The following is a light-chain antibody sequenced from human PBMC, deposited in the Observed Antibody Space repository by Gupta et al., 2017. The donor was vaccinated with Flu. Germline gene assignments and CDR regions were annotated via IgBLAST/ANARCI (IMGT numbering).Light chain of an antibody. CDR1: SSDIGYYNY. J-gene: IGLJ1*01. Sequence: QSALTQPASVSASPGQSITISCSATSSDIGYYNYVSWYQQHPGKVPKLMIHEVNNRPSGVSNRFSGSKSDATASLTISGLQAEDEADYYCSSYTTGNTYVFGTGTKVTVL. CDR3: SSYTTGNTYV. V-gene: IGLV2-14*01. CDR2: EVN.